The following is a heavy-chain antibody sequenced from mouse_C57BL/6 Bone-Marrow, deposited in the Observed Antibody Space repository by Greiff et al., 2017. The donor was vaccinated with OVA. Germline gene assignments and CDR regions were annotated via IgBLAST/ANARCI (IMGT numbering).Heavy chain of an antibody. CDR1: GFTFSDYG. Sequence: VQLQQSGGGLVKPGGSLKLSCAASGFTFSDYGMHWVRQAPEKGLEWVAYISSGSSTIYYADTVKGRVTISRDNAKNTLFLQMTSLRSEDTAMYYCAREELVYWGQGTLVTVSA. D-gene: IGHD1-1*02. CDR3: AREELVY. J-gene: IGHJ3*01. CDR2: ISSGSSTI. V-gene: IGHV5-17*01.